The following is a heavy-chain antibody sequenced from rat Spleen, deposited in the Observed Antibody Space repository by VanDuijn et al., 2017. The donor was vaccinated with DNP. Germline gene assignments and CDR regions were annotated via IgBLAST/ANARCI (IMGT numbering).Heavy chain of an antibody. CDR2: TSTSGGST. D-gene: IGHD1-12*02. J-gene: IGHJ3*01. CDR3: ASSYFYDGSYYPFAY. CDR1: GFNFGDYY. V-gene: IGHV5-25*01. Sequence: EVQLVESGGGSVQSGRWVKLSCADSGFNFGDYYMAWVCRAPTKGLEWVASTSTSGGSTYYRDSVKGRFTVSRDNAKSTLYLQMDSLRSEDTATYYCASSYFYDGSYYPFAYWGQGTLVTVSS.